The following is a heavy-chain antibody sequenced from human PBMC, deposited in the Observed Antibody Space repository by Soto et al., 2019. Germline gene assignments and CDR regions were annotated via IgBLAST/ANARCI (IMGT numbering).Heavy chain of an antibody. V-gene: IGHV1-58*01. D-gene: IGHD3-22*01. CDR1: GFTFTSSA. CDR2: IVVGSGNT. Sequence: SVKVSCKASGFTFTSSAVQWVRQARGQRLEWIGWIVVGSGNTNYAQKFQERVTITRDMSTSTAYMELSSLRSEDTAVYYCAADWVTYYYDSIGGEASENYYGMDVWGQGTTVTVSS. J-gene: IGHJ6*02. CDR3: AADWVTYYYDSIGGEASENYYGMDV.